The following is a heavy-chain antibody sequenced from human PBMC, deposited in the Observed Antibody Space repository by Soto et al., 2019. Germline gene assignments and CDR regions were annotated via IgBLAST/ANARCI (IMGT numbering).Heavy chain of an antibody. J-gene: IGHJ4*02. D-gene: IGHD3-10*01. CDR3: ARIALRDGSGSYSFDY. Sequence: QVTLKESGPVLVKPTETLTLTCTVSGFSLSNARMGVSWIRQPPVKALEWLAHIFSNDEKSYSTSLKSRLTISKDTSTSQVVLTLSNVDPVDTATYYCARIALRDGSGSYSFDYWGQGTLVTVSS. CDR1: GFSLSNARMG. CDR2: IFSNDEK. V-gene: IGHV2-26*01.